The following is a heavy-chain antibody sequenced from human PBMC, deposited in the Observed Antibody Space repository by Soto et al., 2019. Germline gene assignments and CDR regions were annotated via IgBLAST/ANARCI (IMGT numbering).Heavy chain of an antibody. Sequence: QVQLVQSGAEVKKPGASVKVSCKVSGYTLTELSMHWVRQAPGKGLEWMGGFDPEDGETIYAQKFQGRVTMTEDTSTDTAYMELSSLRSEDTAVYYCATLGLRYFDWLRQNWFDPWGQGTLVTVSS. V-gene: IGHV1-24*01. D-gene: IGHD3-9*01. CDR3: ATLGLRYFDWLRQNWFDP. CDR2: FDPEDGET. J-gene: IGHJ5*02. CDR1: GYTLTELS.